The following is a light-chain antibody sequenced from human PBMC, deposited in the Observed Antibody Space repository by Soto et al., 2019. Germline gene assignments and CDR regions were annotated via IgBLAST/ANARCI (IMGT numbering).Light chain of an antibody. CDR3: SSYTSSSTPLV. CDR1: SSDGGGYNY. Sequence: QSALTQPASVSGSPGQSITISCTGTSSDGGGYNYVSWYQQHPGKAPKLMIYDVSNRPSGVSNRFSGSKSCNTASLTISGLQAEYEADYYCSSYTSSSTPLVFGTGTKLTVL. J-gene: IGLJ1*01. CDR2: DVS. V-gene: IGLV2-14*01.